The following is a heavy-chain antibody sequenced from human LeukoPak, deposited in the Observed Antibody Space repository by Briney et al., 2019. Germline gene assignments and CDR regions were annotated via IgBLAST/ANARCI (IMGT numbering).Heavy chain of an antibody. CDR2: INHSGST. D-gene: IGHD3-3*01. CDR3: ARGTQGSRVNYGMDV. V-gene: IGHV4-34*01. J-gene: IGHJ6*02. Sequence: PSETLSLTCAVYGGSFSGYYWSWIRQPPGKGLEWLGEINHSGSTNYNPSLKSRVTISVDTSKNQFPLKLSSVTAADTAVYYCARGTQGSRVNYGMDVWGQGTTVTVSS. CDR1: GGSFSGYY.